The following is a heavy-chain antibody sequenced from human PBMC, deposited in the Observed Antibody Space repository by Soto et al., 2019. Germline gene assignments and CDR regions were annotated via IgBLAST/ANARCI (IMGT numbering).Heavy chain of an antibody. CDR2: ISGSGGST. V-gene: IGHV3-23*01. CDR3: AKGGAAAGMGYFDL. J-gene: IGHJ2*01. CDR1: GFTFRTTA. Sequence: EVQVLESGGGLEQPGGSLSLSWAASGFTFRTTALGWVPRPPGKGWEWVSGISGSGGSTYYADSVKGRFTISRDNSKKTLFLQMSSLRAEDTAVYFCAKGGAAAGMGYFDLWGRGTLVTVSS. D-gene: IGHD6-13*01.